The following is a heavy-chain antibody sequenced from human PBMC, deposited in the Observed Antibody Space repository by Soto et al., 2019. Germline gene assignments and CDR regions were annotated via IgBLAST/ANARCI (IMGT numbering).Heavy chain of an antibody. CDR3: ARGLPLTMHY. CDR1: GYTFTSYA. CDR2: INAGNGNT. V-gene: IGHV1-3*01. Sequence: QVQLVQSGAEVKKPGASVKVSCKASGYTFTSYAMHWVRQAPGQRLEWMGWINAGNGNTKYSQRVQGRVTITRDTPARTAYMELSSLRSEDTAVFYCARGLPLTMHYWGQGTLVTVSS. J-gene: IGHJ4*02. D-gene: IGHD2-15*01.